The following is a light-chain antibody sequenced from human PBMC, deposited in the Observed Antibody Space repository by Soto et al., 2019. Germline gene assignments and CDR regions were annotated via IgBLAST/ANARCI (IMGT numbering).Light chain of an antibody. CDR2: SNN. J-gene: IGLJ1*01. Sequence: QSVLTQPPSASGTPGQRVTISCSGSSSNIGDNTVNWYQQLPGTAPKLLIWSNNQRPSGVPDRCSGSKSGTAASLVISGLQSEDEADYVCTAWDDSLDGHVFGAGTKVTVL. CDR3: TAWDDSLDGHV. V-gene: IGLV1-44*01. CDR1: SSNIGDNT.